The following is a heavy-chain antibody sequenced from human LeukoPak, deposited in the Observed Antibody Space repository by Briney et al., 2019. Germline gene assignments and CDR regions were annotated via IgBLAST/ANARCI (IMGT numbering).Heavy chain of an antibody. D-gene: IGHD3-22*01. CDR3: ARDTRPVMIVVPGYFDY. CDR1: GFTFSSYA. Sequence: GGSLRLSCAASGFTFSSYAMHWVRQAPGKGLEWVAVISYDGSNKYYADSVKGRFTISRDNSKYTLYLQMNSLRAEDTAVYYCARDTRPVMIVVPGYFDYWGQGTLVTVSS. J-gene: IGHJ4*02. CDR2: ISYDGSNK. V-gene: IGHV3-30-3*01.